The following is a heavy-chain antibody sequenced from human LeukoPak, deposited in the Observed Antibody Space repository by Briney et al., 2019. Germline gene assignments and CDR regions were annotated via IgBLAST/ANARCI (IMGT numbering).Heavy chain of an antibody. CDR2: TYYRSKWYN. V-gene: IGHV6-1*01. D-gene: IGHD6-19*01. CDR3: ARDLGNTGWYTFDY. Sequence: SQTLSVTRDISGDSVSSINGAWNWIRQSPSRGLEWLGRTYYRSKWYNEYAVSMEGRITIIPDTSKNQFSLQLIYVTPEDTAVYYCARDLGNTGWYTFDYWGQGTLVTVSS. J-gene: IGHJ4*02. CDR1: GDSVSSINGA.